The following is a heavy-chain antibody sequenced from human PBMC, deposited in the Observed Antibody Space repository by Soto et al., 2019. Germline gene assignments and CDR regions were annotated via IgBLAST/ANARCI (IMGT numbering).Heavy chain of an antibody. CDR3: ASGRGRYFYYGMDV. V-gene: IGHV3-23*01. CDR1: GFTFSSYA. CDR2: ISGSGDRT. D-gene: IGHD1-26*01. Sequence: GGSLRLSCAASGFTFSSYAITWVRQAPGKGPEWVSVISGSGDRTYYADSVKGRFTISRDNSKNTLYLQMNSLRAEDTAVYYCASGRGRYFYYGMDVWGQGTTVTVSS. J-gene: IGHJ6*02.